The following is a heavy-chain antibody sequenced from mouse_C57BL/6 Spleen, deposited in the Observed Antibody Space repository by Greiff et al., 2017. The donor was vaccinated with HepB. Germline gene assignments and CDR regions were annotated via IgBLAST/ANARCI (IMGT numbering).Heavy chain of an antibody. CDR1: GFNIKDDY. CDR2: IDPENGDT. J-gene: IGHJ2*01. CDR3: TTGYHYFDC. D-gene: IGHD2-2*01. V-gene: IGHV14-4*01. Sequence: VQLQQSGAELVRPGASVKLSCTASGFNIKDDYMHWVKQRPEQGLEWIGWIDPENGDTEYASKFQGKATITADTSSNTAYLQLSSLTSEDTAVYYCTTGYHYFDCWGRGTTLTVSS.